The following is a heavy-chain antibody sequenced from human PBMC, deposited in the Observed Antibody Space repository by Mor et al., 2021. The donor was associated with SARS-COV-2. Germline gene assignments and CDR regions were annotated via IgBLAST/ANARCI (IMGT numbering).Heavy chain of an antibody. V-gene: IGHV4-30-2*01. CDR2: IYHSGST. J-gene: IGHJ3*02. D-gene: IGHD3-16*02. Sequence: QPPGKGLECIGYIYHSGSTYYNPSLKSRVTISVDRSKNQFSLKLSSVTAADTAVYYCARASYDYVWGSYREGAFDIWGQG. CDR3: ARASYDYVWGSYREGAFDI.